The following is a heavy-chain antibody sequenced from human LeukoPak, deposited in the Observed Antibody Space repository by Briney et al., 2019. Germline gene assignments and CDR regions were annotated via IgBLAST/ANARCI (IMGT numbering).Heavy chain of an antibody. J-gene: IGHJ4*02. CDR3: ARDLVNRGSGSYFDY. Sequence: GGSLRLSCVASGFPFSSYWMNWVRQAPGKGLEWVANIKQDGSEKYYVDSVKGRFTISRDNAKNSLYLQMNSLRAEDTAVYYCARDLVNRGSGSYFDYWGQGALVTVSS. CDR2: IKQDGSEK. D-gene: IGHD3-10*01. V-gene: IGHV3-7*01. CDR1: GFPFSSYW.